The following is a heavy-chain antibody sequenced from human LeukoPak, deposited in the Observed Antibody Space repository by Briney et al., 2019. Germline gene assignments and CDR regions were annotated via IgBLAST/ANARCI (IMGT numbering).Heavy chain of an antibody. CDR3: ARGGAFGGSYPYHN. D-gene: IGHD1-26*01. V-gene: IGHV3-33*01. Sequence: GSLRLSCAASGFTFSSYGMHWVRQAPGKGLEGVAVIWYDGTNKYYADSVKGRFTISRDNSKNTLYLQMNSLRAEDTAVYYCARGGAFGGSYPYHNWGQGTLVTVSS. CDR1: GFTFSSYG. CDR2: IWYDGTNK. J-gene: IGHJ4*02.